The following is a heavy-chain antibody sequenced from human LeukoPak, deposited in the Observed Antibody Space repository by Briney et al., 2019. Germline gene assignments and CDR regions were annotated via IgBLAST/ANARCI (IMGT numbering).Heavy chain of an antibody. Sequence: GGSLSLPCAAWGFTYSIYPKSCAPQAPGRALEGVSDISGSGGSTYYADSAKGRFTISRDNSKNTLYLQMSSLRAEDTAVYYCATRPPSYGSGSSRYFDYWGQGTLVTVSS. J-gene: IGHJ4*02. V-gene: IGHV3-23*01. D-gene: IGHD3-10*01. CDR1: GFTYSIYP. CDR3: ATRPPSYGSGSSRYFDY. CDR2: ISGSGGST.